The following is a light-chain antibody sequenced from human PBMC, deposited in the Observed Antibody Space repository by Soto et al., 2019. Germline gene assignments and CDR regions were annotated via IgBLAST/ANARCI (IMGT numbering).Light chain of an antibody. CDR1: SSDVGDYNY. CDR2: DVS. CDR3: SSYTSSSTV. J-gene: IGLJ2*01. Sequence: QSALTQPASVSGSPGQSITISCTGTSSDVGDYNYVSWYQQHPGKAPKLMIYDVSDRPSGVSNRFSGSKSGNTASLTISGLQAEDEADYYCSSYTSSSTVFGGGTQLTVL. V-gene: IGLV2-14*01.